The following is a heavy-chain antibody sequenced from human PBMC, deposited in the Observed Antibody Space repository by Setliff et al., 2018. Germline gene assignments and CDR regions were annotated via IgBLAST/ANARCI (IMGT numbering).Heavy chain of an antibody. CDR2: IFYSGNT. CDR1: GVSIRSTTSY. V-gene: IGHV4-31*03. J-gene: IGHJ5*02. Sequence: SETLSLTCIVSGVSIRSTTSYWSWIRHLPGKDLEWIGYIFYSGNTYYNPSLQSRITISVDMSKNQFSLKLSSVTAADTAVYHCARAVGYCSSTNCYGSGDWFDPWGQGTLVTVS. CDR3: ARAVGYCSSTNCYGSGDWFDP. D-gene: IGHD2-2*03.